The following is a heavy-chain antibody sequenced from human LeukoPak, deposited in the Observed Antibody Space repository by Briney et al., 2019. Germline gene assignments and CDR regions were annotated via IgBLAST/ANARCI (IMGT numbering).Heavy chain of an antibody. V-gene: IGHV3-21*01. J-gene: IGHJ4*02. CDR3: ARARIAVAGTFGLFFDY. CDR2: ISSSSSYI. Sequence: PEGSLRLFCAASGFTFSSYSMNWVRQAPGKGLEGVSSISSSSSYIYYADSVKGRFTISRDNAKNSLYLQMNSLRAEDTAVYYCARARIAVAGTFGLFFDYWGQGTLVTVSS. CDR1: GFTFSSYS. D-gene: IGHD6-19*01.